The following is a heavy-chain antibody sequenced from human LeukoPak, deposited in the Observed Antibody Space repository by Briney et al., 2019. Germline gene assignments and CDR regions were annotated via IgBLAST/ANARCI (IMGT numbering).Heavy chain of an antibody. V-gene: IGHV4-4*07. CDR3: ARVIPSPSITIFGVDNSGDAFDI. CDR1: GGSISSYY. J-gene: IGHJ3*02. Sequence: PSETLSLTCTVSGGSISSYYWSWIRQPAGKGLEWIGRIYTSGSTNYNPSLKSRVTMSVDTSKNQFSLKLSSVTAADTAVYYCARVIPSPSITIFGVDNSGDAFDIWGQGTMVTVSS. CDR2: IYTSGST. D-gene: IGHD3-3*01.